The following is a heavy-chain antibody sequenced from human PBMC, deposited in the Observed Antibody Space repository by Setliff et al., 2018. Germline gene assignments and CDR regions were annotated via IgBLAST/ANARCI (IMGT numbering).Heavy chain of an antibody. CDR2: IIPVFGTA. J-gene: IGHJ6*02. CDR1: GGTFRTDG. Sequence: SVKVSCKASGGTFRTDGFNWVRQAPGQGLEWMGRIIPVFGTAKYAQKFQGRVTITADESTSTAYMEVRSLRSEDTAVCYCARDSVTLGQLERRGGFRYYDMDVWGQGTTVTVSS. V-gene: IGHV1-69*13. CDR3: ARDSVTLGQLERRGGFRYYDMDV. D-gene: IGHD1-1*01.